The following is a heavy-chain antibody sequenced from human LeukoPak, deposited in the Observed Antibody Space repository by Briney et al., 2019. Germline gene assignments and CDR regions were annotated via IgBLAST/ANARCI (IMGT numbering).Heavy chain of an antibody. V-gene: IGHV3-7*01. CDR1: RFTFSNYW. J-gene: IGHJ4*02. D-gene: IGHD4-11*01. Sequence: QSGGSLRLSCAASRFTFSNYWMTWVRQAPGKGLEWVANIKQDGSEKYYVDSVKGRFTISRDNAKNSVYLQLNSLRAEDTAVYYCARDPYSNYVRSYFLDYWGQGTLVTVSS. CDR2: IKQDGSEK. CDR3: ARDPYSNYVRSYFLDY.